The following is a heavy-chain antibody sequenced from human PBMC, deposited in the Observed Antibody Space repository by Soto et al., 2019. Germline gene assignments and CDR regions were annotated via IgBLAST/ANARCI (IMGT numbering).Heavy chain of an antibody. Sequence: EVQLLESGGGLVQPGGSLRVSCATSGFTFKNFVMSWVRQAPGKGLEWVAAIRASGEQTFYADSVKGRFTISRDNSKNMLFLLMNRLRDDDTALYFCAQDRGWGVVSPSHDSWGQGTLVTVSS. J-gene: IGHJ4*02. CDR3: AQDRGWGVVSPSHDS. CDR1: GFTFKNFV. V-gene: IGHV3-23*01. CDR2: IRASGEQT. D-gene: IGHD2-21*01.